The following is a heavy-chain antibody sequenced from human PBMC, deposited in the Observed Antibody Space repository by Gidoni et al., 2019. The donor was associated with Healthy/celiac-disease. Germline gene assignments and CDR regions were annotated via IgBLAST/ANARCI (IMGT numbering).Heavy chain of an antibody. V-gene: IGHV4-39*01. CDR3: ARHLDKGSGPNWFDP. CDR1: GGSIRSSSYY. Sequence: QLQLQESGPGLVKPSETLSLTCTVSGGSIRSSSYYWGWIRQPPGKGLEWIGSIYYSGSTYYNPSLKSRVTISVDTSKNQFSLKRSSVTAADTAVYYCARHLDKGSGPNWFDPWGQGTLVTVSS. CDR2: IYYSGST. J-gene: IGHJ5*02. D-gene: IGHD3-10*01.